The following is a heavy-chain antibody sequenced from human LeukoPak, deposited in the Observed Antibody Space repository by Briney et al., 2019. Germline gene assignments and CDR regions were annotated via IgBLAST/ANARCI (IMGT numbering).Heavy chain of an antibody. CDR2: IYYSGST. J-gene: IGHJ4*02. V-gene: IGHV4-39*07. Sequence: SETLSLTCTVSGGSISSSSYYWGWIRQPPGKGLEWIGSIYYSGSTYYNPSLQSRVTITGDTSKNQFSLKLSSVTAADTAVYYCARFCATTSCYRAFDYWGQGTLVTVSS. CDR3: ARFCATTSCYRAFDY. D-gene: IGHD2-2*02. CDR1: GGSISSSSYY.